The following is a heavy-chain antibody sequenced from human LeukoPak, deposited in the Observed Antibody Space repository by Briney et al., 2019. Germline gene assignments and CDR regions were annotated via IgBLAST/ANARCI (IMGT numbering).Heavy chain of an antibody. CDR3: AREAAYGSGSNNFDY. D-gene: IGHD3-10*01. CDR1: GFTFGDYY. J-gene: IGHJ4*02. Sequence: GGSLRLSCAASGFTFGDYYMSWIRQAPGKGLEWVSYISSSSSYTNYADSVKGRFTISRDNAKNSLYLQMNSLRAEDTAVYYCAREAAYGSGSNNFDYWGQGTLVTVSS. V-gene: IGHV3-11*06. CDR2: ISSSSSYT.